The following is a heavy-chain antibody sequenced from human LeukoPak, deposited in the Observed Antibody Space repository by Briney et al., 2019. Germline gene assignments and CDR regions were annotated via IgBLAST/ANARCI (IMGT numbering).Heavy chain of an antibody. CDR1: GGSLSSSSYY. CDR3: ARQRGRSAGTNFDY. J-gene: IGHJ4*02. V-gene: IGHV4-39*07. CDR2: IYYSGST. Sequence: SETLSLTCTVSGGSLSSSSYYWGWIRQPPGKGLEWIRSIYYSGSTYYNPSLKSRVTISVDTSKNQSSLKLSSVTAADTAVYYCARQRGRSAGTNFDYWGQGTLVTVSS. D-gene: IGHD6-13*01.